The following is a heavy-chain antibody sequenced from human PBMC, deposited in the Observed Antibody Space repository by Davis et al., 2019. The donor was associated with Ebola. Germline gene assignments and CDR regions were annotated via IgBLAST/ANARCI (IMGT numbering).Heavy chain of an antibody. CDR2: INSDGSAT. Sequence: PGGSLRLSCAASRFTFSSYWMHWVRQAPGKGLVWVSRINSDGSATSYADSVKGRFTISRDSAKNCLYLQMDSLRTEDTALYYCGKDITPGGLDSWGQGTLVTVSS. V-gene: IGHV3-74*01. D-gene: IGHD2-15*01. CDR1: RFTFSSYW. CDR3: GKDITPGGLDS. J-gene: IGHJ4*02.